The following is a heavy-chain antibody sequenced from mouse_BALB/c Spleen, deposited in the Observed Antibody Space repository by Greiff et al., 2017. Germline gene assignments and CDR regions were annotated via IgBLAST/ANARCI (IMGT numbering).Heavy chain of an antibody. Sequence: EVKLQESGPGLVKPSQSLSLTCSVTGYSITSGYYWNWIRQFPGNKLEWMGYISYDGSNNYNPSLKNRISITRDTSKNQFFLKLNSVTTEDTATYYCARGREYGNWFAYWGQGTLVTVSA. D-gene: IGHD2-10*02. CDR1: GYSITSGYY. V-gene: IGHV3-6*02. CDR3: ARGREYGNWFAY. CDR2: ISYDGSN. J-gene: IGHJ3*01.